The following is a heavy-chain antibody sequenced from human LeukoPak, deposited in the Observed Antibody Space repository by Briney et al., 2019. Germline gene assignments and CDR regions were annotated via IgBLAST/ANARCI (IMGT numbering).Heavy chain of an antibody. CDR1: GFTFSSYG. J-gene: IGHJ4*02. Sequence: PGGSLRLSCAASGFTFSSYGTHWVRQAPGKGLEWVAVIWYDGSNKYYADSVKGRFTISRDNSKNTLYLQMNSLRAEDTAVYYCARIVTMIVVVPGDYWGQGTLVTVSS. D-gene: IGHD3-22*01. CDR2: IWYDGSNK. V-gene: IGHV3-33*01. CDR3: ARIVTMIVVVPGDY.